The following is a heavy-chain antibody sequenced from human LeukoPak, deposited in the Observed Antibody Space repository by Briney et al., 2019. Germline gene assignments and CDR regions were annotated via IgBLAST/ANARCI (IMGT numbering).Heavy chain of an antibody. V-gene: IGHV3-21*04. CDR3: AKDSMVRGEEASWFDP. CDR2: ISSSSSYI. J-gene: IGHJ5*02. D-gene: IGHD3-10*01. Sequence: GGSLRLSCAASGFTFSSYSMNWVRQAPGKGLEWVSSISSSSSYIYYADSVKGRFTISRDNAKNSLYLQMNSLRAEDTASYYCAKDSMVRGEEASWFDPWGQGTLVTVSS. CDR1: GFTFSSYS.